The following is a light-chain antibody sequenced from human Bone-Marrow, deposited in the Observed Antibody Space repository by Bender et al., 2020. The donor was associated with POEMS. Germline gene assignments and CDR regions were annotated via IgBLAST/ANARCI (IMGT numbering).Light chain of an antibody. J-gene: IGLJ3*02. V-gene: IGLV2-14*03. CDR3: QSYDNSLGGWV. CDR1: SSDVGGYKY. Sequence: QSALTQPASVSGSPGQSIAISCTGTSSDVGGYKYVSWYQQHPGKAPKLMVFDVSKRPPGVPDRFSGSKSGNTASLTISGLQADDEADYYCQSYDNSLGGWVFGGGTKLTVL. CDR2: DVS.